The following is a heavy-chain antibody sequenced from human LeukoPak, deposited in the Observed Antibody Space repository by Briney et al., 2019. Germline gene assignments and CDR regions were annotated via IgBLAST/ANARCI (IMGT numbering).Heavy chain of an antibody. CDR3: ASRPNQYYYDSSKDY. D-gene: IGHD3-22*01. J-gene: IGHJ4*02. CDR1: GGSISSSSYY. V-gene: IGHV4-39*07. CDR2: ISYSGST. Sequence: PSETLSLTCTVSGGSISSSSYYWGWLRQPPGKGLEWIGSISYSGSTYYNPSLKSRVTISVDTSKNQFSLKLSSVTAADTAVYYCASRPNQYYYDSSKDYWGQGTLVTVSS.